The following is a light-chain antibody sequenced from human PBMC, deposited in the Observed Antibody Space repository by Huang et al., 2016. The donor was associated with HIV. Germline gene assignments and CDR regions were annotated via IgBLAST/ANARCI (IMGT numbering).Light chain of an antibody. CDR2: ASS. CDR1: QSSGSY. CDR3: QQSYSTPQT. Sequence: DIQMTQSPSSLSASVGDRVTITCRASQSSGSYLNWFQQKPGKAPKLLLSASSSLQSGVPSRFIGSGSGTDFTLTISSLQPEDFATYYCQQSYSTPQTFGQGTKLEIK. J-gene: IGKJ2*01. V-gene: IGKV1-39*01.